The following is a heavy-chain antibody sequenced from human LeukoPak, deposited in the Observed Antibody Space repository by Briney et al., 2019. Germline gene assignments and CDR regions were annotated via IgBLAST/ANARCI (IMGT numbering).Heavy chain of an antibody. CDR1: GGSFSGYY. CDR2: IVHSGNT. Sequence: SETLSLTCALYGGSFSGYYWSWIRQPPGKGLEWIGEIVHSGNTKYNPSLKSRVTILVDTSKNQFSLNLTSVTAADTAVYYCARRIAAAGELEYYGMDVWGQGTTVTVSS. D-gene: IGHD6-13*01. CDR3: ARRIAAAGELEYYGMDV. V-gene: IGHV4-34*12. J-gene: IGHJ6*02.